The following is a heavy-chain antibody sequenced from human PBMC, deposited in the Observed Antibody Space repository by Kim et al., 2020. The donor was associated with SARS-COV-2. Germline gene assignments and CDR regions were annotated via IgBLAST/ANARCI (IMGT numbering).Heavy chain of an antibody. CDR3: ARGGFGITMVRGVITD. D-gene: IGHD3-10*01. J-gene: IGHJ4*02. CDR2: IGTAGDT. V-gene: IGHV3-13*04. CDR1: GFTFSSYD. Sequence: GGSLRLSCAASGFTFSSYDMHWVRQATGKGLEWVSAIGTAGDTYYPGSVKGRFTISRENAKNSLYLQMNSLRAGDTAVYYCARGGFGITMVRGVITDWGQGTLVTVSS.